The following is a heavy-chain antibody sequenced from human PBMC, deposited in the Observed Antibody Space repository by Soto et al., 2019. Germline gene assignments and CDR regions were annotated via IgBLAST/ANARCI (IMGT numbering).Heavy chain of an antibody. CDR3: ARAIGPTLFDY. Sequence: GGSLRLSCSASGFTFSSYDMHWVRQGPGKGLEWVSAIGTAGDTNYAGSVKGRFTISRGNAKNSLYLQMNSLRAGDTAIYFCARAIGPTLFDYWGQGTLVTVSS. CDR1: GFTFSSYD. D-gene: IGHD3-22*01. CDR2: IGTAGDT. J-gene: IGHJ4*02. V-gene: IGHV3-13*04.